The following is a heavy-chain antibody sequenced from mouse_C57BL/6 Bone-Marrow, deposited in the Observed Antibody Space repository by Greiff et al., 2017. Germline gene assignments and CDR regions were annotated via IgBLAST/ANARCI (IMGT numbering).Heavy chain of an antibody. CDR1: GFSLTSYG. D-gene: IGHD2-1*01. J-gene: IGHJ1*03. CDR3: ANYGNSWYFDV. CDR2: IGRGGST. Sequence: QVQLKQSGPGLVPPSQSLSITCTVSGFSLTSYGVHWVRQSPGKGLEWLGVIGRGGSTDYNAAFMSRLSITKDNSKSQVFFKMNSLQADDTAIYCCANYGNSWYFDVWGTGTTVTVSS. V-gene: IGHV2-5*01.